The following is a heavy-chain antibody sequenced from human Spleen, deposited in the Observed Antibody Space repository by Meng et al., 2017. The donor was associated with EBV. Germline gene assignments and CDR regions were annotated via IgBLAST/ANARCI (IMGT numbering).Heavy chain of an antibody. CDR1: GYTFSNYA. CDR3: ARGLDSRGYTAY. V-gene: IGHV7-4-1*02. J-gene: IGHJ4*02. CDR2: INTNTGSP. Sequence: QVQLVQFGSELKKPGASVKVSCKTSGYTFSNYAIIWVRQAPGQGLQWIGWINTNTGSPAYAQGFTGRFLSSLDTSVSTAYLQINRLKPEDTAVYYCARGLDSRGYTAYWGQGTLVTVSS. D-gene: IGHD5-12*01.